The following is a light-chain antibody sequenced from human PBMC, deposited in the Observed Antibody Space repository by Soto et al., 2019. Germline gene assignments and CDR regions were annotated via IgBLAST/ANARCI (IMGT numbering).Light chain of an antibody. CDR1: QSVGSC. CDR3: QQYKQWWT. CDR2: GAS. V-gene: IGKV3-15*01. Sequence: EIVITQSPAIVSESPGEGVTLACTPRQSVGSCSAWSQQKPGQAPRLLIYGASSRATGTPTRFSGSGSGTEFTLTISSLQAADFAVDYCQQYKQWWTFGQGTQVDIK. J-gene: IGKJ1*01.